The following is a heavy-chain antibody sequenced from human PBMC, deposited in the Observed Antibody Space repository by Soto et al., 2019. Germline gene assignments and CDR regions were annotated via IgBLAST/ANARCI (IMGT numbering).Heavy chain of an antibody. CDR2: INVNSGDT. CDR1: GYIFTDYY. Sequence: SVKVSCKASGYIFTDYYLHWVRQAPGQGLEWMGWINVNSGDTNYAQKFQGRVTMTRDTSIRTAYMELIRLRSDDAAVYYCTRDLVIIATGTTDFWGQGTLVTVSS. V-gene: IGHV1-2*02. J-gene: IGHJ4*02. D-gene: IGHD1-1*01. CDR3: TRDLVIIATGTTDF.